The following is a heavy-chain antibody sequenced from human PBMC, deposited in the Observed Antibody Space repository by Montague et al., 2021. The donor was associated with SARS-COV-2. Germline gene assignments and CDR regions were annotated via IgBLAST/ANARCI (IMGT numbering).Heavy chain of an antibody. V-gene: IGHV6-1*01. CDR3: ASSGITLTGLDAFDI. D-gene: IGHD3-9*01. CDR1: GDSVPSKSVA. CDR2: TYYRSKWDS. Sequence: CAISGDSVPSKSVAWNWIRQSPSRGLEWLGRTYYRSKWDSDYAESVKRRLVITPDTSKNQVSLQLNSVIPEDTAVYFCASSGITLTGLDAFDIWGQGTMATVSS. J-gene: IGHJ3*02.